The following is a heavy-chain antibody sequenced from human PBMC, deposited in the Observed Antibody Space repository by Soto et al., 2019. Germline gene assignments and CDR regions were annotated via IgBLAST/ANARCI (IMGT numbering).Heavy chain of an antibody. D-gene: IGHD6-13*01. Sequence: GGSLRLSCAASGFTFDDYAMHWVRQAPGKGLEWVSGISWNSGSIGYADSVKGRFTISRDNAKNSLYLQMNSLRAEDTALYYCAKDIGDPLTHYSSDAFDIWGQGTMVTVSS. CDR1: GFTFDDYA. CDR3: AKDIGDPLTHYSSDAFDI. CDR2: ISWNSGSI. J-gene: IGHJ3*02. V-gene: IGHV3-9*01.